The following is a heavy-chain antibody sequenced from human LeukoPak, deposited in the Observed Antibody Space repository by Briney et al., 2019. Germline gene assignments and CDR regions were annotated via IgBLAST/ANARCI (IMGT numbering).Heavy chain of an antibody. Sequence: KPSETLSLTCTVSGGSISSNSYYWGWIRQPPGKGLEWIGSIYYSGSTYYNPSLKNRLTISVDTSKNQFSLKLSSVTAADTAVYYCARVGTATKRNWFDPWGQGTLVTVSS. D-gene: IGHD1-1*01. V-gene: IGHV4-39*01. J-gene: IGHJ5*02. CDR1: GGSISSNSYY. CDR2: IYYSGST. CDR3: ARVGTATKRNWFDP.